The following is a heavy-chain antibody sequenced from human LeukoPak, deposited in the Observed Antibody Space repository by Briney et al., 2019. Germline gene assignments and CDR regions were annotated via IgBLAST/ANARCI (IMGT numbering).Heavy chain of an antibody. Sequence: SETLSLTCTASGGSISSYYWSWIRQPPGKGLEWIGYIYYSGSTNYNPSLKSRVTISVDTSKNQFSLKLSSVTAADTAVYYCARRTVTGGFDYWGQGTLVTVSS. CDR1: GGSISSYY. D-gene: IGHD4-17*01. J-gene: IGHJ4*02. CDR3: ARRTVTGGFDY. V-gene: IGHV4-59*08. CDR2: IYYSGST.